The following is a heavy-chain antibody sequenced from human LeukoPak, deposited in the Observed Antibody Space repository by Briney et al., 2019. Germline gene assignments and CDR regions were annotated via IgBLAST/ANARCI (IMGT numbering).Heavy chain of an antibody. CDR3: ARGDNSLGMDY. CDR1: RFSLSSYS. J-gene: IGHJ4*02. Sequence: GGSLRLSCVASRFSLSSYSMNWVRQAPGKGLEWVSSISSSSSSIYYADSVKGRCTISRDNSKTSLYLQLTSLTVEDTAVYYCARGDNSLGMDYWGKGTLVTVSS. CDR2: ISSSSSSI. D-gene: IGHD4-11*01. V-gene: IGHV3-21*01.